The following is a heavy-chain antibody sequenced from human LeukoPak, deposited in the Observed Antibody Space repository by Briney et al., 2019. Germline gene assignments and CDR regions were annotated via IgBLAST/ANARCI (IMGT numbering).Heavy chain of an antibody. J-gene: IGHJ4*02. CDR2: INPNSGGT. CDR3: AREAGAWAMVDY. V-gene: IGHV1-2*02. D-gene: IGHD5-18*01. Sequence: ASVKVSCKASGYTFTDYYMHWVRQAPGQGLEWMGWINPNSGGTNYAQKFQGRVTMTRDTSISTAYMELSRLRSDDTAVYYCAREAGAWAMVDYWGQGTLVTVSS. CDR1: GYTFTDYY.